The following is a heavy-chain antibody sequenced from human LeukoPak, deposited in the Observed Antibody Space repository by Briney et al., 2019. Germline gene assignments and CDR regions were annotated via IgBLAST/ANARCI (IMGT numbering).Heavy chain of an antibody. CDR1: GFTFSNCG. Sequence: GGSLRLSCAASGFTFSNCGMHWVRQAPGKGLEWVAVISYDGRNKYYADSGKGRFTISRDNAKNTLYLQMNSLRADDTAVYYCAKAVPYYEILPPSDYWGQGTLVTVSS. CDR3: AKAVPYYEILPPSDY. V-gene: IGHV3-30*18. D-gene: IGHD3-3*01. J-gene: IGHJ4*02. CDR2: ISYDGRNK.